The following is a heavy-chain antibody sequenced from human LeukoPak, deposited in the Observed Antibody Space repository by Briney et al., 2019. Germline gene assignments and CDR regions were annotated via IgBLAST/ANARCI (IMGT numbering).Heavy chain of an antibody. D-gene: IGHD5-18*01. V-gene: IGHV1-18*01. CDR2: ISAYNGKT. Sequence: ASVKVSCKGSGYTFTRYGISWVRQAAGQGGDGVGWISAYNGKTNYAQKRQGRVNITTDTSTSTAYIEMKRLRCGDPAGFLFARWVNTAMVTGVFKGFDSGGQGTLAAVS. CDR3: ARWVNTAMVTGVFKGFDS. J-gene: IGHJ5*01. CDR1: GYTFTRYG.